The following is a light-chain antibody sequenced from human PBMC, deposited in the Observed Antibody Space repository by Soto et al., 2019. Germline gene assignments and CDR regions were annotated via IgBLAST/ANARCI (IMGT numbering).Light chain of an antibody. CDR2: DAS. CDR1: QSISSY. J-gene: IGKJ1*01. Sequence: TQSPATLSVSPGQRVTLSCRASQSISSYLAWYQQRPGQPSRLLIYDASNRATGIPARFSGSGSGTEFTLTISSLQSEDFAVYYCQQYDDWPSFGQGTKVDIK. CDR3: QQYDDWPS. V-gene: IGKV3D-15*01.